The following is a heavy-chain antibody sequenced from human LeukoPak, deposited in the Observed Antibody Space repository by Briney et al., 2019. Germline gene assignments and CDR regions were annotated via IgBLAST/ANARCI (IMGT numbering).Heavy chain of an antibody. J-gene: IGHJ6*03. Sequence: GGSLRLSCAASGFTVSSNYMSWVRQAPGKGLEWVSVIYSGGSTCYADSVKGRFTISRDNSKNTLYLQMNSLRAEDTAVYYCAREIAVAGLPDYYYYYYMDVWGKGTTVTVSS. CDR1: GFTVSSNY. CDR3: AREIAVAGLPDYYYYYYMDV. CDR2: IYSGGST. D-gene: IGHD6-19*01. V-gene: IGHV3-53*01.